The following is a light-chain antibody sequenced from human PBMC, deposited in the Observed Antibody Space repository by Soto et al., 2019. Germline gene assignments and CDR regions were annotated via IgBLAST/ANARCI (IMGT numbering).Light chain of an antibody. CDR1: QSISDS. V-gene: IGKV1-5*03. J-gene: IGKJ1*01. CDR3: QQYNGYWT. Sequence: DIQMTQSPSTLSASVGDRVTITCRASQSISDSLAWYQQKPGKAPKLLIYEASSLKSGVPSRFSGSRSGKEYTLTSSRLQPDDFATYYCQQYNGYWTFGQGTKVEIK. CDR2: EAS.